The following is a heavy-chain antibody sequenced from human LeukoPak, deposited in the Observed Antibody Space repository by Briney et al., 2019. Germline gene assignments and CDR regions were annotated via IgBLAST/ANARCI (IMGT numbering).Heavy chain of an antibody. D-gene: IGHD3-10*01. CDR1: GGSLNSPNYY. V-gene: IGHV4-39*01. CDR3: ARHDYYGSLNWFDP. Sequence: TSETLSLTCIVSGGSLNSPNYYWGWIRQPPGKGLEWIGTIYYTGTTYYNPSLKSRLTISVDTSKNQFSLKLTSVTAADTAVYYCARHDYYGSLNWFDPWGQGTLITVSS. J-gene: IGHJ5*02. CDR2: IYYTGTT.